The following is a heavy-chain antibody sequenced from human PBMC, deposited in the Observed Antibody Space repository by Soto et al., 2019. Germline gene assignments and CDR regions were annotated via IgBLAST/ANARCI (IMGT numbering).Heavy chain of an antibody. CDR2: IKQDGSEK. Sequence: GGSLRLSCADSGFTFSSYWMSWVRQAPGKGLEWVANIKQDGSEKYYVDSVKGRFTISRDNAKNSLYLQMNSLRADDTAVYYCARVLPGGGYPHDYFDYWGQGTLVTV. CDR3: ARVLPGGGYPHDYFDY. J-gene: IGHJ4*02. V-gene: IGHV3-7*01. D-gene: IGHD2-15*01. CDR1: GFTFSSYW.